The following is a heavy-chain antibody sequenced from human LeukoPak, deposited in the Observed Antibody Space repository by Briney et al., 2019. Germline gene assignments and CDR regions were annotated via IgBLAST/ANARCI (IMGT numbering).Heavy chain of an antibody. Sequence: GGSLRLSCAASGFIFSDYYMTWIRQAPGKGLEWVGRSRDKANSYSTEYAASVKGRFTISRDDSKNSLYLQMNSLKTEDTAVYYCAPLSPLDWGQGTLVTVSS. CDR2: SRDKANSYST. CDR1: GFIFSDYY. V-gene: IGHV3-72*01. J-gene: IGHJ4*02. CDR3: APLSPLD.